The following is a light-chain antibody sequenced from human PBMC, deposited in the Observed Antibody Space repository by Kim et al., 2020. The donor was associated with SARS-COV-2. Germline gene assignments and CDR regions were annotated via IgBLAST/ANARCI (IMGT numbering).Light chain of an antibody. CDR2: AAS. CDR3: LQYDTHPRT. CDR1: QDISNF. Sequence: ASVGDRVTMSCRASQDISNFLVWFQQKPGQVPKRLIYAASNLESGVPARFSGSGSATEFTLTITSLHPEDFATYYCLQYDTHPRTFGQGTKVDIK. V-gene: IGKV1-17*03. J-gene: IGKJ1*01.